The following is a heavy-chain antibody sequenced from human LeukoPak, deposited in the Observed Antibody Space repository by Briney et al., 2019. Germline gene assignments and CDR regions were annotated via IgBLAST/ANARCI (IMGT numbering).Heavy chain of an antibody. J-gene: IGHJ4*02. CDR1: GYTFTSYG. D-gene: IGHD6-19*01. Sequence: ASVKVSCKASGYTFTSYGISWVRQAPGQGLEWMGWISAYNGNTNYAQKLQGRVTMTTDTSTSTAYMELRSLRSDDTAVHYCARDRPVAGPPASFDYWGQGTLVTVSS. V-gene: IGHV1-18*01. CDR3: ARDRPVAGPPASFDY. CDR2: ISAYNGNT.